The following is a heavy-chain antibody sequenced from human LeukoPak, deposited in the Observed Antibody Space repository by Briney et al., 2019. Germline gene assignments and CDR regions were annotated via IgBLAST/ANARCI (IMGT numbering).Heavy chain of an antibody. CDR1: GYTLTELS. D-gene: IGHD2-15*01. V-gene: IGHV1-24*01. J-gene: IGHJ4*02. CDR3: ARSTYDCSGGSCYTGVGY. CDR2: FDPEDGET. Sequence: ASVKVSCKVSGYTLTELSMHWVRQAPGKGLEWMGGFDPEDGETIYAQKFQGRVTMTEDTSTDTAYMELSSLRSEDTAVYYCARSTYDCSGGSCYTGVGYWGQGTLVTVSS.